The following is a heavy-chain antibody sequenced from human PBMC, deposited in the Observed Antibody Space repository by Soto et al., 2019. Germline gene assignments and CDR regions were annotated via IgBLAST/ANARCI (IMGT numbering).Heavy chain of an antibody. CDR1: GFTFSSYG. D-gene: IGHD2-2*01. J-gene: IGHJ4*02. CDR3: ATAPAIGLLTAAMWWYY. CDR2: ISYDGSNK. Sequence: QVQLVESGGGVVQPGRSLRLSCAASGFTFSSYGMHWVRQAPGKGLEWVAVISYDGSNKYYADSVKGRFTISRDNSKNILYLQMNGLRAEDTAVYYCATAPAIGLLTAAMWWYYWGQGTLVTVSS. V-gene: IGHV3-30*03.